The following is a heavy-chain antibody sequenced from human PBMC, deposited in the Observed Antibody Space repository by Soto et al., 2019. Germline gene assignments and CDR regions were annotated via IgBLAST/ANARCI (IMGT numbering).Heavy chain of an antibody. V-gene: IGHV3-30*03. Sequence: GGSLRLSCAASGFTFSSYGMHWVRQAPGKGLEWVAVISYDGSNKYYADSVKGRFTISRDNSKNTLYLQMNSLRAEDTAVYYCVTEGPAYTAGAFDIWGQGTMVTVSS. CDR2: ISYDGSNK. D-gene: IGHD2-21*01. CDR1: GFTFSSYG. J-gene: IGHJ3*02. CDR3: VTEGPAYTAGAFDI.